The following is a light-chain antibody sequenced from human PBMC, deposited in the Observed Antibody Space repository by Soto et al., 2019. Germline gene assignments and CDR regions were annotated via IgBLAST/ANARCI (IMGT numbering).Light chain of an antibody. CDR2: AAS. CDR3: QKHNSAPLT. V-gene: IGKV1-27*01. CDR1: QGISNS. J-gene: IGKJ3*01. Sequence: DIQMTQSPSSLSASVGDTVTITCRASQGISNSLAWFQQKPGRVPQFLIYAASTLQPGVPPRFSGSGSGTDFTLTIRSLQPEDVGNFFCQKHNSAPLTFGPGTRVDIK.